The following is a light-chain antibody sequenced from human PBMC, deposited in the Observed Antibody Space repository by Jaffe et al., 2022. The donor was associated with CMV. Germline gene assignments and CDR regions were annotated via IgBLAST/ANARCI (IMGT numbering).Light chain of an antibody. CDR2: KVS. V-gene: IGKV2-30*02. CDR3: MQGTHWPRT. J-gene: IGKJ2*01. CDR1: QSLVHSDGDIY. Sequence: DVVMTQSPLSLPVTLGQPASISCRSSQSLVHSDGDIYLNWFQQRPGQSPRRLIYKVSNRDSGVPDRFSGSGSGTDFTLKISRVEAEDVGVYYCMQGTHWPRTFGQGTKLEIK.